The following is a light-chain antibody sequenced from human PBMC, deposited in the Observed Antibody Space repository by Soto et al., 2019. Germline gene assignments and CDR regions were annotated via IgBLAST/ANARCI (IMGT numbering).Light chain of an antibody. CDR2: GAS. CDR1: QSVSNNY. V-gene: IGKV3-20*01. J-gene: IGKJ1*01. Sequence: EIVLTQSPGTLSLSPGERATLSCRASQSVSNNYLAWYQQKPGQAPRLLIYGASSRATGIPDRFSGSGSGTDFTLTISRLEPEDFAVYYCQHYDSSPRTFGQGTKVEIK. CDR3: QHYDSSPRT.